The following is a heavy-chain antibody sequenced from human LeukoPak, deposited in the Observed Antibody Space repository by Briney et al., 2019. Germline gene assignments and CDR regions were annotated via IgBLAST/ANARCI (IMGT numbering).Heavy chain of an antibody. CDR2: ISAYNGNT. CDR1: GYTFTSYG. CDR3: ARANLPGIEPHFDY. Sequence: ASVKVSCKASGYTFTSYGISWVRQAPGQGLEWMGWISAYNGNTNYAQKLQGRVTMTTDASTSTAYMELRSLRSDDTAVYYCARANLPGIEPHFDYWGQGTLVTVSS. D-gene: IGHD6-13*01. V-gene: IGHV1-18*01. J-gene: IGHJ4*02.